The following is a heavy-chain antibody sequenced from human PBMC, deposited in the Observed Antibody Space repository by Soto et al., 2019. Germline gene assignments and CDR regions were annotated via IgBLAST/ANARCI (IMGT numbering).Heavy chain of an antibody. CDR2: ISGGGGKT. D-gene: IGHD3-9*01. J-gene: IGHJ4*02. CDR3: AKDGPYYDILTGFSERGNYFDY. Sequence: EVHLWESGGGLVHPGGSLRLSCAASGFPFSTYAMNWVRQAPGKGLEWVATISGGGGKTYYADSVKGRFSISRDNSKDTLDLQMSSLRAEDTAVYYCAKDGPYYDILTGFSERGNYFDYWGRGTLVTVSS. V-gene: IGHV3-23*01. CDR1: GFPFSTYA.